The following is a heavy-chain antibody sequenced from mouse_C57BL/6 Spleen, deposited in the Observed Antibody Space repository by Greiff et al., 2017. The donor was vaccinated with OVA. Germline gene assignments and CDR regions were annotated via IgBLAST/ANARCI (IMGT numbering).Heavy chain of an antibody. CDR3: ARDQLGFAY. Sequence: QVQLQQPGAELVKPGASVKLSCKASGYTFTSYWMQWVKQRPGQGLEWIGEIDPSDSYTNYNQKFKGKATLTVDTSSSTAYMQLSSLTSEDSAVYYCARDQLGFAYWGQGTLVTVSA. V-gene: IGHV1-50*01. J-gene: IGHJ3*01. D-gene: IGHD4-1*02. CDR2: IDPSDSYT. CDR1: GYTFTSYW.